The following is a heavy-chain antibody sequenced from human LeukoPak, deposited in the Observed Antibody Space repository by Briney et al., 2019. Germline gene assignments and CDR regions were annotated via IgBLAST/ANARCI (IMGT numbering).Heavy chain of an antibody. CDR3: AKDEGGSYEDFDY. V-gene: IGHV3-7*03. J-gene: IGHJ4*02. D-gene: IGHD1-26*01. CDR1: GFMFSSSW. CDR2: IKEDGSDK. Sequence: QPGGSLRLSCAASGFMFSSSWMAWVRQAPGKGLEWVANIKEDGSDKNYVDSMKGRFTISRDNSKNTLYLQMNSLRAEDTAVYYCAKDEGGSYEDFDYWGQGTLVTVSS.